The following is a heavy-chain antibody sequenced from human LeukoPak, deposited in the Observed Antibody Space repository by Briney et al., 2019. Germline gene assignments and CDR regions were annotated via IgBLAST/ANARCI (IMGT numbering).Heavy chain of an antibody. CDR3: ARDSMVRGVIGLYDY. Sequence: PSETLSLTCAVSGGSISSGGYSWSWIRQPPGKGLEWIGYIYHSGSTYYNPSLKSRVTISVDRSKNQFSLKLSSVTAADTAVYYCARDSMVRGVIGLYDYWGQGTLVTVSS. CDR2: IYHSGST. D-gene: IGHD3-10*01. J-gene: IGHJ4*02. CDR1: GGSISSGGYS. V-gene: IGHV4-30-2*01.